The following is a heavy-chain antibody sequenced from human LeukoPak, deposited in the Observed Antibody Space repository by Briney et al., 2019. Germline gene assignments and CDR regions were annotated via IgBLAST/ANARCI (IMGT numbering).Heavy chain of an antibody. Sequence: APVKVSCKASGYTFTSYGISWVRQAPGQGLEWMGWISAYNGNTNYAQKLQGRVTMTTDTSTSTAYMELRSLRSDDTAVYYCAREEDRYDFWSGYPPRYYYYMDVWGKGTTVTVSS. CDR2: ISAYNGNT. J-gene: IGHJ6*03. V-gene: IGHV1-18*01. CDR3: AREEDRYDFWSGYPPRYYYYMDV. D-gene: IGHD3-3*01. CDR1: GYTFTSYG.